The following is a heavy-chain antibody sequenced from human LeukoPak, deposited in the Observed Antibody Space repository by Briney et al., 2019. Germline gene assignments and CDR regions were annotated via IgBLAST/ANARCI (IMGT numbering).Heavy chain of an antibody. CDR1: VYTFSNFD. D-gene: IGHD2-2*01. V-gene: IGHV1-8*01. CDR2: MNPESGNT. CDR3: TRAIRHQLLSDY. J-gene: IGHJ4*02. Sequence: GASVKVSCKASVYTFSNFDINWVRQATGQGPEWMGWMNPESGNTGYAQKFQGRVTMTRDSSKSTAYMELISLRFEDTAIYYCTRAIRHQLLSDYWGQGTLVSVSS.